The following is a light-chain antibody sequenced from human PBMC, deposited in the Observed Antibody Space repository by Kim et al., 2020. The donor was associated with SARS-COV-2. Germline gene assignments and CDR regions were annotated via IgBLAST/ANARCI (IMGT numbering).Light chain of an antibody. CDR3: MQGLHLPYT. Sequence: DTVMTQTPLSLSVTAGQPASISCKPSQGLLHSNGKTYLYWYVQRPGQSPQLLIYAVSSRFSGVPDRFTGSGSGTEFTLRISRVEAEDVGVYYCMQGLHLPYTFGQGTKLEI. V-gene: IGKV2-29*02. CDR2: AVS. J-gene: IGKJ2*01. CDR1: QGLLHSNGKTY.